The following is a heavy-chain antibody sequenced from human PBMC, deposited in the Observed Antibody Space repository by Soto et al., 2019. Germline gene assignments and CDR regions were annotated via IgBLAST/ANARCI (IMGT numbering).Heavy chain of an antibody. V-gene: IGHV2-5*02. CDR3: AHRLTATAFDL. CDR2: IYWDDDK. D-gene: IGHD2-21*02. CDR1: GFSLSTSGVA. J-gene: IGHJ3*01. Sequence: QITLKESGPTLVKPTQTLTLTCTFSGFSLSTSGVAVGWIRQPPGKALEWLALIYWDDDKRYSPSMKGRLTXAXITSNNQGVLIMPNMDPADTSTYYCAHRLTATAFDLWGQGTMVTVSS.